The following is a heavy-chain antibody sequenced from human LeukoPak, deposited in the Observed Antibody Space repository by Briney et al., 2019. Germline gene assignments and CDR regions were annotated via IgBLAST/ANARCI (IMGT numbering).Heavy chain of an antibody. D-gene: IGHD3-22*01. J-gene: IGHJ5*02. CDR1: GVSISSYY. CDR2: IYYSGST. V-gene: IGHV4-59*01. CDR3: ARDRYYYDSSGTRWFDP. Sequence: SSETLSLTCTVSGVSISSYYWSWIRQPPGKGLEWIGYIYYSGSTNYNPSLKSRVTISVDTSKNQISLKLRSVTAADTAVYYCARDRYYYDSSGTRWFDPWGQGTLVTVSS.